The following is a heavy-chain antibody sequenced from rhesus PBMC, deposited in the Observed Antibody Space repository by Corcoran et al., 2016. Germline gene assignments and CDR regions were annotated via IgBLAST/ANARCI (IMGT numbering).Heavy chain of an antibody. Sequence: QVQLQQWGEGLVKPSETLSLTCAVYGGSVSCYLWGWIRPPPGKGLEWIGRIRSGGSTNYNPSLKGRVTISIDTSKNQFSLKLSSVTAADTAVYYCARHRMNTVTSYYFDYWGQGVLVTVSS. CDR1: GGSVSCYL. CDR2: IRSGGST. D-gene: IGHD4-23*01. CDR3: ARHRMNTVTSYYFDY. V-gene: IGHV4-160*01. J-gene: IGHJ4*01.